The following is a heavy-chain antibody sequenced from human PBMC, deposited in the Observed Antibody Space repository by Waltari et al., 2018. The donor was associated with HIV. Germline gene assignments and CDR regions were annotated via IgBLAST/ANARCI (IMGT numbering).Heavy chain of an antibody. D-gene: IGHD1-26*01. Sequence: EALLVESGGAFVQTGGSLRVSCVGAGFIFSTYSMNWVRQAPGKGLEGVAYIGSGGTTIYADSVKGRFTISRDNAKNSVFLQMNSLREDDTAIYFCARDKLGDPAPVWGQGTTVTVSS. J-gene: IGHJ6*02. CDR2: IGSGGTTI. CDR3: ARDKLGDPAPV. CDR1: GFIFSTYS. V-gene: IGHV3-48*02.